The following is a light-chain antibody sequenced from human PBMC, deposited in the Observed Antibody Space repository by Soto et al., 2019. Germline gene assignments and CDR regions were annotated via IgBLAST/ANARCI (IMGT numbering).Light chain of an antibody. J-gene: IGKJ1*01. CDR3: QQSYSTPT. CDR1: QSIGTY. Sequence: DIQVTQSPSSLSASVGDRVTITCRASQSIGTYLNWYHQKPGKAPQLLIYGASTLQSGVPARFSGSGSGTHFTLTINSLQPKDFGTFSCQQSYSTPTFGQGTNVDIK. V-gene: IGKV1-39*01. CDR2: GAS.